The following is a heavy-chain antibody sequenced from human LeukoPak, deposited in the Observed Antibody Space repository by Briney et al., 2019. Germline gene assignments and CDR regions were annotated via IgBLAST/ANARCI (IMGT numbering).Heavy chain of an antibody. CDR3: ARDLQSGTFVDYYYYGMDV. V-gene: IGHV3-23*01. D-gene: IGHD3-16*01. CDR1: GFTFSSYA. Sequence: GGSLRLSCAASGFTFSSYAMSWVRQAPGKGLEWVSAISGSGGSTYYADSVKGRFTISRDNSKNTLYLQMNSLRAEDTAVYYCARDLQSGTFVDYYYYGMDVWGQGTTVTVSS. CDR2: ISGSGGST. J-gene: IGHJ6*02.